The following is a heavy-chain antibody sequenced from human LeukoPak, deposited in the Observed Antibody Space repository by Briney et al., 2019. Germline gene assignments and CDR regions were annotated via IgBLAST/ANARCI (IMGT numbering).Heavy chain of an antibody. CDR3: ARGGYYYDSSGYYCFDF. J-gene: IGHJ4*02. Sequence: SVKVSCKASGGTFSSYAISWVRQAPGQGLEWMGGIIPIFGTANYAQKFQGRVTITADESTSTAYMELSSLRSEDTAVYYCARGGYYYDSSGYYCFDFWGQGTLVTVSS. CDR2: IIPIFGTA. V-gene: IGHV1-69*13. D-gene: IGHD3-22*01. CDR1: GGTFSSYA.